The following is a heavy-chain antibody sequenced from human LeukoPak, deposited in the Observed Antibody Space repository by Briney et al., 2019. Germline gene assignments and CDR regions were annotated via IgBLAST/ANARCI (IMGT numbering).Heavy chain of an antibody. D-gene: IGHD6-13*01. CDR3: ARDLASGIAAAGTVHWFDP. V-gene: IGHV3-21*01. CDR2: ISSSSSYI. J-gene: IGHJ5*02. CDR1: GFTFSSYS. Sequence: GSLRLSCAASGFTFSSYSMNWVRQAPGKGLEWVSSISSSSSYIYYADSVKGRFTISRDNAKNSLYLQMNSLRAEDTAVYYCARDLASGIAAAGTVHWFDPWGQGTLVTVS.